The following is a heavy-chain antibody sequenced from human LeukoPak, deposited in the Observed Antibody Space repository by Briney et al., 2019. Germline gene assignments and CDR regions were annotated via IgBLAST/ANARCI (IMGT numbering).Heavy chain of an antibody. CDR1: GGSISSGGYF. Sequence: SQTLSLTCTVSGGSISSGGYFWTWIRQHPGKGLEWIGYISYSGSTYYNPSLKSRVTISVDSSKNQFSLKLSSVTAADTAVYYCARDATGWYYFDYWGQGTLVTVSS. J-gene: IGHJ4*02. D-gene: IGHD6-19*01. CDR3: ARDATGWYYFDY. CDR2: ISYSGST. V-gene: IGHV4-31*03.